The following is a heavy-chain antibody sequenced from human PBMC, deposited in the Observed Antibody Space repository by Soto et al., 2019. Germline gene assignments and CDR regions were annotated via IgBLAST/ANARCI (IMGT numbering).Heavy chain of an antibody. CDR3: ARDKITGLFDY. CDR2: VYYGGRS. V-gene: IGHV4-39*02. Sequence: TSETLSLTCTVSSAPVSSTTYTWGWIRQPPGKGLEWVASVYYGGRSYYNPTLNSRVTISVDTSKNQFSLKMTSVTAADTAVYYCARDKITGLFDYWGQGTLVTVSS. D-gene: IGHD2-8*02. CDR1: SAPVSSTTYT. J-gene: IGHJ4*02.